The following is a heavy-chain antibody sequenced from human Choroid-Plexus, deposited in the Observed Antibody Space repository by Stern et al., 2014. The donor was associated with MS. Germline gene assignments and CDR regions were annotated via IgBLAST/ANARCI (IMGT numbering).Heavy chain of an antibody. V-gene: IGHV3-30*18. CDR1: EFSFSSFG. CDR3: AKDRQYLTFFFDF. D-gene: IGHD2/OR15-2a*01. Sequence: QVQLVESGGGVVQPGSPLRLSCAASEFSFSSFGMHWVRQAPGKGLEWVALISYDGSKDYADSVKGRFAISRDNSKNTLYLQMNSLRAEDTAVYYCAKDRQYLTFFFDFWGQGSLVTVSS. CDR2: ISYDGSK. J-gene: IGHJ4*02.